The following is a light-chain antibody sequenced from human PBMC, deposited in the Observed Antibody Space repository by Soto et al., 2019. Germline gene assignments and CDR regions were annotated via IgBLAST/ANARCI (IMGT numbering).Light chain of an antibody. J-gene: IGKJ4*01. CDR2: AAS. CDR1: QSISSY. CDR3: QQSYSTPLT. V-gene: IGKV1-39*01. Sequence: DIPMTQSPFSLSASVGGRVTLTCRATQSISSYLNWYQQKPGKAPKLLIYAASSLQSGVPSRFSGSGSGTDFTLTISSLQPEDFATYYCQQSYSTPLTFGGGTKVDIK.